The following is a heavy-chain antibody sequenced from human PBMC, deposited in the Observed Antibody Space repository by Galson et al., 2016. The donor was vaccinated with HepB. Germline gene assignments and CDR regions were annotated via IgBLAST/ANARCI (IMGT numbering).Heavy chain of an antibody. D-gene: IGHD3-3*01. Sequence: SLRLSCAASGFTFSSYSMNWVRQAPGKGLEWVSSISSSGNYMFYADSVKVRFTISRDNAKNSLYLQMNSLRAEDTAVYYCAKDLLKSGYYMAYYYYGMDVWGQGTTVTVSS. J-gene: IGHJ6*02. CDR2: ISSSGNYM. V-gene: IGHV3-21*01. CDR1: GFTFSSYS. CDR3: AKDLLKSGYYMAYYYYGMDV.